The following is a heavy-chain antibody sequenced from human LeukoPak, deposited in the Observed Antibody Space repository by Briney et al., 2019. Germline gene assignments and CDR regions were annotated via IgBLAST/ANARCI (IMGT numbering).Heavy chain of an antibody. Sequence: ASVKVSFKASRYTFTGYYMHWVRQAPGQGLEWMGWINPDSGGTNNAQKFQGRVTMTRDTSISTAYMELSRLRSDDTAVYYCARTFYDTLDSDAFDFWGQGTMVIVSS. CDR2: INPDSGGT. V-gene: IGHV1-2*02. J-gene: IGHJ3*01. CDR3: ARTFYDTLDSDAFDF. D-gene: IGHD2/OR15-2a*01. CDR1: RYTFTGYY.